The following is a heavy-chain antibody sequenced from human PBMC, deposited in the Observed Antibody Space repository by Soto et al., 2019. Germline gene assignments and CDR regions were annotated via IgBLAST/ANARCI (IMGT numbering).Heavy chain of an antibody. CDR3: ARQRYGDYFYY. V-gene: IGHV4-59*08. CDR1: CGSISSYY. Sequence: SETLSLTCTVSCGSISSYYWSWIRQPPGKGLEWIGYIYYSGSTNYNPSLKSRVTISVDTSKNQFSLKLSSVTAADTAVYYCARQRYGDYFYYWGQGTLVTVSS. D-gene: IGHD4-17*01. CDR2: IYYSGST. J-gene: IGHJ4*02.